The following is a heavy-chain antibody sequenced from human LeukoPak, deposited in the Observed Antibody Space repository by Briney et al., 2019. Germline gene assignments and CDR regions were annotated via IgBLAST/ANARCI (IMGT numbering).Heavy chain of an antibody. CDR2: IGIDSGNT. Sequence: GGSLRLSCAASGFTFSDYSMNWVRQAPGKGLEWISYIGIDSGNTNYADSVKGRFTISGDKAKNSLYLQMNSLRVEGTAVYYCARDYKYAFDNWGQGTLVTVPS. V-gene: IGHV3-48*01. CDR3: ARDYKYAFDN. CDR1: GFTFSDYS. J-gene: IGHJ4*02. D-gene: IGHD5-24*01.